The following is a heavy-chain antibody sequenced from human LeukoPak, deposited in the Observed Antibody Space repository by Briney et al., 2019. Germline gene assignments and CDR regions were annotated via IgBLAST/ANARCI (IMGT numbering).Heavy chain of an antibody. CDR2: ISDDSSFT. V-gene: IGHV3-23*01. Sequence: GGSLRLSCAASGFTFSSYAMSWVRQAPGKGLECVSIISDDSSFTYYLDSVKGRSTIFRDNSKNTLYLHMNSLKAEDTAVYYCAKGRCSGPGCDSFDYWGQGTLVTVSS. J-gene: IGHJ4*02. CDR3: AKGRCSGPGCDSFDY. D-gene: IGHD5-12*01. CDR1: GFTFSSYA.